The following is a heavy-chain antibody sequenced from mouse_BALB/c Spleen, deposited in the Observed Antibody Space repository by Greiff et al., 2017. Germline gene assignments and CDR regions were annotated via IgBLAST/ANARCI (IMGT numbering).Heavy chain of an antibody. V-gene: IGHV1-7*01. CDR2: INPSTGYT. J-gene: IGHJ1*01. CDR1: GYTFTSYW. Sequence: VQLQESGAELAKPGASVKMSCKASGYTFTSYWMHWVKQRPGQGLEWIGYINPSTGYTEYNQKFKDKATLTADKSSSTAYMQLSSLTSEDSAVYYCARLYYGSSYGYFDVWGAGTTVTVSS. CDR3: ARLYYGSSYGYFDV. D-gene: IGHD1-1*01.